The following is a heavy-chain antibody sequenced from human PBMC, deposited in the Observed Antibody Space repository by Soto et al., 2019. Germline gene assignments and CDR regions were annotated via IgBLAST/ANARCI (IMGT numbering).Heavy chain of an antibody. V-gene: IGHV4-34*01. CDR3: ARVSFYSSGWYGSGTGV. CDR2: INHSGST. Sequence: QVQLQQWGAGLLKPSETLSLTCAVYGGSFSGYYWSWIRQPPGKGLEWIGEINHSGSTNYNPSLKCRVTISVDTSKNQFSLKLSSVTAADTAVYYCARVSFYSSGWYGSGTGVWGQGTTVTVSS. D-gene: IGHD6-19*01. J-gene: IGHJ6*02. CDR1: GGSFSGYY.